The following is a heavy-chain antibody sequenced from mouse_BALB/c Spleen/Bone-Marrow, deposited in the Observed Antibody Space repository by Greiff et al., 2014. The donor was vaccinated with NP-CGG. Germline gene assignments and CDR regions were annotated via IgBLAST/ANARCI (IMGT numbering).Heavy chain of an antibody. D-gene: IGHD1-1*01. CDR3: VRSREYYFDY. CDR1: GFNIKDTY. J-gene: IGHJ2*01. Sequence: VQLQQSGAELVKSGASVKLSCTASGFNIKDTYMHWVKQRPEQGLEWIGRIDPANGNTKYDPKFQGKATMTADTSSNTAYLQLSSLTSEDTAVYYCVRSREYYFDYWGQGTTLTVSS. CDR2: IDPANGNT. V-gene: IGHV14-3*02.